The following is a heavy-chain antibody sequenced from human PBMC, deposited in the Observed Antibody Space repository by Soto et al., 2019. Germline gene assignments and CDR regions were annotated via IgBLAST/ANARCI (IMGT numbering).Heavy chain of an antibody. CDR1: GGSISSGGYS. J-gene: IGHJ5*02. CDR2: ICDXCXX. CDR3: ARVPDR. D-gene: IGHD2-2*01. V-gene: IGHV4-30-2*01. Sequence: SETLSLTFAVSGGSISSGGYSWSWIRQPPGKGLGWICYICDXCXXXXXXSGXXXXTXSLXXSNXXXSXXXXXXXAADTAVYYCARVPDRWGQGTLVTVSS.